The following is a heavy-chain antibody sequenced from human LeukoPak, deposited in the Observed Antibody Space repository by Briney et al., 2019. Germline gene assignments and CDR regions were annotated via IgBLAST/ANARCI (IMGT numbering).Heavy chain of an antibody. Sequence: GGSLRLSCEASGFTFSSHWMSWVRQAPGKGLEWVAIIRQDGSEKDYVDSVTGRFTISRDNAKNSLYLQMNSLRDEDTAVYYCARDTSAWRYGMDVWGQGTTVTVSS. J-gene: IGHJ6*02. V-gene: IGHV3-7*01. D-gene: IGHD6-19*01. CDR1: GFTFSSHW. CDR2: IRQDGSEK. CDR3: ARDTSAWRYGMDV.